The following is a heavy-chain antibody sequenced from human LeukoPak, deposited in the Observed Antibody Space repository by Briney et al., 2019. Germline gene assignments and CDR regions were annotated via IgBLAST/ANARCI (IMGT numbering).Heavy chain of an antibody. CDR3: ARILGQGPVYYHGMDV. CDR1: GFTFSTYW. J-gene: IGHJ6*02. V-gene: IGHV3-53*01. CDR2: IYRGGST. D-gene: IGHD3/OR15-3a*01. Sequence: GGSLRLSCAGSGFTFSTYWMRWVRQAPGKGLVWVSIIYRGGSTYHADSVKGRFTISRDNSKNTLYLQMNSLRAEDTAVYYCARILGQGPVYYHGMDVWGQGTTVTVSS.